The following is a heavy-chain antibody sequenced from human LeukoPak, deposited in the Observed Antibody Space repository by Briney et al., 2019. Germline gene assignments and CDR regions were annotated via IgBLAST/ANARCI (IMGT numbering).Heavy chain of an antibody. D-gene: IGHD4-17*01. CDR3: ATSRLYGDYRPGVKNI. J-gene: IGHJ3*02. CDR1: GYTLTVLS. V-gene: IGHV1-24*01. CDR2: FDPEDGET. Sequence: ASVKVSCKVSGYTLTVLSMHWVRQAPGKGLEWMGGFDPEDGETIYAQKFQGRVTMTEDTSTDTAYMELSSLRSEDTAVYYCATSRLYGDYRPGVKNIWGQGTMVTVSS.